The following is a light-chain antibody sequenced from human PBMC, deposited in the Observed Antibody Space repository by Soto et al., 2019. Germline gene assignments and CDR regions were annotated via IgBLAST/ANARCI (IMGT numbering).Light chain of an antibody. CDR2: LDSAGRH. CDR1: SGHSTYA. J-gene: IGLJ3*02. CDR3: QTWGTGFRV. V-gene: IGLV4-69*01. Sequence: QPVLTQSPSASASLGASVKLTCTLSSGHSTYAIAWHQQQPEKGPRFLMNLDSAGRHSKGDEIPDRFSGSSSGAERYLTISSLQSEDEADYHCQTWGTGFRVFGGGTKVTVL.